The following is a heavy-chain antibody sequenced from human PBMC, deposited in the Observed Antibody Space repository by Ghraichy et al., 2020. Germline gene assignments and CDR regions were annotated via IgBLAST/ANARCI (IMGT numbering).Heavy chain of an antibody. CDR2: INPNSGGT. D-gene: IGHD3-10*01. CDR1: GYTFTGYY. CDR3: ARDLWYYGSGSYYYYYYGMAV. V-gene: IGHV1-2*06. J-gene: IGHJ6*02. Sequence: ASVKVSCKASGYTFTGYYMHWVRQAPGQGLEWMGRINPNSGGTNYAQKFQGRVTMTRDTSISTAYMELSRLRSDDTAVYYCARDLWYYGSGSYYYYYYGMAVWGQGTTVTVSS.